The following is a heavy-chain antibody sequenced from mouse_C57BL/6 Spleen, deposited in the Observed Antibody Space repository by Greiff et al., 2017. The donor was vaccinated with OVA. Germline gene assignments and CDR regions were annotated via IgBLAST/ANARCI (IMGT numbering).Heavy chain of an antibody. Sequence: QVQLKESGPELVKPGASVKLSCKASGYTFTSYDINWVKQRPGQGLEWIGWIYPRDGSTKYNEKFKGKATLTVDTSSSTAYMELHSLTSEDSAVYFCARSGYDYDWYFDVWGTGTTVTVSS. J-gene: IGHJ1*03. CDR2: IYPRDGST. V-gene: IGHV1-85*01. D-gene: IGHD2-4*01. CDR3: ARSGYDYDWYFDV. CDR1: GYTFTSYD.